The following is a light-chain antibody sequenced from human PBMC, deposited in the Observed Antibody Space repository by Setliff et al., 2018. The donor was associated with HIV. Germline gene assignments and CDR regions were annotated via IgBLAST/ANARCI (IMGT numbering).Light chain of an antibody. Sequence: QSVLTQPASVSGSPGQSITISCTGTSSDVGGYKYVSWYQQHSGKAPKLMIYEVSNRPSGVSNRFSGSKSGNTASLTISGLQAEDEADYYCSSYTSSSTPLVFGTGTKVTVL. CDR2: EVS. CDR3: SSYTSSSTPLV. CDR1: SSDVGGYKY. V-gene: IGLV2-14*01. J-gene: IGLJ1*01.